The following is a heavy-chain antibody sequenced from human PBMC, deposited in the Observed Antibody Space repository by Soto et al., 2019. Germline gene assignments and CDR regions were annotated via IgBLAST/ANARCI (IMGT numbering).Heavy chain of an antibody. Sequence: PSETLSLTCTVSGGSVSSGSYYWTWIRQPPGKGLEWIGYIYYSGTTNYNPSLKSRVTISVDTSKNQFSLKLSSVTAADTAVYNCARDRPRGYSYGSDYWGQGTLVTVSS. D-gene: IGHD5-18*01. J-gene: IGHJ4*02. V-gene: IGHV4-61*01. CDR2: IYYSGTT. CDR1: GGSVSSGSYY. CDR3: ARDRPRGYSYGSDY.